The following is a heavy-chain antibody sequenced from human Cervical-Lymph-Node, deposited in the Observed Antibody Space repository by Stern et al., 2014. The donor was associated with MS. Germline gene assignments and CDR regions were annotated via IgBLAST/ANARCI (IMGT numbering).Heavy chain of an antibody. CDR2: IWYDGNKK. V-gene: IGHV3-33*01. D-gene: IGHD1-7*01. CDR3: ARGNWNYEGMGY. J-gene: IGHJ4*02. CDR1: GFTFSNYG. Sequence: QLVQSGGGVVQPGRSLRLSCAASGFTFSNYGMHWVRQAPGKGLEWLAVIWYDGNKKYYADSVKGRFTISRDNSKNTLFLQMSSLTAEDTALYHCARGNWNYEGMGYWGQGTLVTVSS.